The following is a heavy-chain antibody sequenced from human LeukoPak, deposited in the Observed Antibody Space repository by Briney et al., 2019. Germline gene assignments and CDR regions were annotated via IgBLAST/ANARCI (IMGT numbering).Heavy chain of an antibody. CDR3: ARDLPGYYGSGSYYYYDY. Sequence: GGSLRLSCAASGFTFSSYSMNWVRQAPGKGLEWVSSISSSSSYIYYADSVKGRFTISRDNAKNSLYLRMNSLRAEDTAVYYCARDLPGYYGSGSYYYYDYWGQGTLVTVSS. D-gene: IGHD3-10*01. CDR1: GFTFSSYS. J-gene: IGHJ4*02. CDR2: ISSSSSYI. V-gene: IGHV3-21*01.